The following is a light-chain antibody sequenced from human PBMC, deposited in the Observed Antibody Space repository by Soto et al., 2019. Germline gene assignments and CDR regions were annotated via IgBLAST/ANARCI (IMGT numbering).Light chain of an antibody. CDR1: QSLGSRR. CDR3: ELYGGSPLS. J-gene: IGKJ3*01. CDR2: AAS. V-gene: IGKV3-20*01. Sequence: EIVSTQSPGTLSLSPGERATLSCRASQSLGSRRLAWYQQKPGQPPRLLIHAASTRATGIPDRFSGSGSGTDFTLTISRLEPEDFAVYFCELYGGSPLSFGPGTKVDVK.